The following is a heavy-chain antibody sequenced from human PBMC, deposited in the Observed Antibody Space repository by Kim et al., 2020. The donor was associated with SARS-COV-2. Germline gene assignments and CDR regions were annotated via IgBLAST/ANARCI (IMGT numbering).Heavy chain of an antibody. D-gene: IGHD6-19*01. J-gene: IGHJ4*02. CDR3: AREKIAVAGTDFDY. Sequence: ASVNVSCKASGYTFTGYYMHWVRQAPGQGLEWMGWINPNSGGTNYAQKFQGRVTMTRDTSISTAYMELSRLRSDDTAVYYCAREKIAVAGTDFDYWGQGTLVTVSS. CDR1: GYTFTGYY. CDR2: INPNSGGT. V-gene: IGHV1-2*02.